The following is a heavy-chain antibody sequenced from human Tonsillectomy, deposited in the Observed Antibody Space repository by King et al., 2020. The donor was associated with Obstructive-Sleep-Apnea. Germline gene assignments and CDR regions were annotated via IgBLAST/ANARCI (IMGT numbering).Heavy chain of an antibody. D-gene: IGHD1-1*01. J-gene: IGHJ4*02. CDR2: IYSDGST. V-gene: IGHV3-53*04. CDR1: GFTLSTNY. Sequence: VQLVESGGGLVQPGGSLRLSCAASGFTLSTNYMAWVRQSPGRGLECVSVIYSDGSTYYADSVKGRFTISRHNSNNTLFLQMSSLGAEDTAVYYCAKVRHNWGFDYWGQGTLVTVSS. CDR3: AKVRHNWGFDY.